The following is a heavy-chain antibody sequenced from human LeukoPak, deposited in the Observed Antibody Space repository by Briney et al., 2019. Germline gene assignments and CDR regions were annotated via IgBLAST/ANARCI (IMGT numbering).Heavy chain of an antibody. CDR1: GFTFDDYG. D-gene: IGHD6-19*01. Sequence: GGSLRLSCAASGFTFDDYGMSWVRQAPGKGLEWVSGIYWSGGSKGYADSVKGRFTISTDNAKNSLYLQMNSLRAEDTALYYCAREISGIAVAGTGPYYYYYMDVWGKGTTVTVSS. V-gene: IGHV3-20*04. CDR3: AREISGIAVAGTGPYYYYYMDV. J-gene: IGHJ6*03. CDR2: IYWSGGSK.